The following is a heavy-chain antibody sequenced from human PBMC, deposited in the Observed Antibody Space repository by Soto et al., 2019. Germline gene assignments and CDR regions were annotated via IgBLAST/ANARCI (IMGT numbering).Heavy chain of an antibody. CDR2: IYYSGST. Sequence: PSETLSLTCTVSGGSISSYYWSWIRQPPGKGLEWIGYIYYSGSTNYNPSLKSRVTISVDTSKNQFSLKLSSVTAADTAVYYCARVSYSSSWYPSGMDVWGQGTTVTVSS. CDR1: GGSISSYY. V-gene: IGHV4-59*01. CDR3: ARVSYSSSWYPSGMDV. J-gene: IGHJ6*02. D-gene: IGHD6-13*01.